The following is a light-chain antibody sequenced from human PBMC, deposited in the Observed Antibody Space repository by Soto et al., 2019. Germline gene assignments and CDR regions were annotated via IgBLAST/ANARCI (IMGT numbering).Light chain of an antibody. CDR3: SSYTSTSAVV. Sequence: QSALTQPASVSGSPGQSITISCTGTSSDVGGYNYVSWYQQHPGKAPKLMIYDVSNRPSGVSNRFSGSKSDNTASLVISGLQAEDEADYYCSSYTSTSAVVFGGGTKLTVL. CDR2: DVS. CDR1: SSDVGGYNY. J-gene: IGLJ2*01. V-gene: IGLV2-14*01.